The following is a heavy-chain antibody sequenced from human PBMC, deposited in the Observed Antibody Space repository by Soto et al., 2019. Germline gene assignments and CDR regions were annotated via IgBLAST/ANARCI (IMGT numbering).Heavy chain of an antibody. J-gene: IGHJ4*02. V-gene: IGHV1-69*12. CDR2: IIPIFGTA. CDR1: GGTFSSYA. D-gene: IGHD5-18*01. CDR3: ARYRYGYSDFDY. Sequence: QVQLVQSGAEVKKPGSSVKVSCKAAGGTFSSYAISWVRQAPGQGLEWMGGIIPIFGTANYAQKFQGRVTITADESKSTAYMELSSLRSEDTAVNCCARYRYGYSDFDYWGQGTLVTVSS.